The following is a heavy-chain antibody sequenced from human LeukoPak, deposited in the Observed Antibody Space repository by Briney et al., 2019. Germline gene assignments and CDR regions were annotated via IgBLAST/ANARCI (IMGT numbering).Heavy chain of an antibody. CDR3: ARGGRGGNSAFDY. CDR1: GFTFSAYW. Sequence: GGSLRLSCAASGFTFSAYWMHWVRQAPGKGLVWVSRINSDGSSTNYADSVKGRFTISRDNAKNTLYLQMNSLRAEDTAVYYCARGGRGGNSAFDYWGQGTLVTVSS. J-gene: IGHJ4*02. V-gene: IGHV3-74*01. CDR2: INSDGSST. D-gene: IGHD4-23*01.